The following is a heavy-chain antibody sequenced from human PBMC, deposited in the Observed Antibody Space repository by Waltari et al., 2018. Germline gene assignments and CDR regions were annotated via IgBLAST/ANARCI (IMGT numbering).Heavy chain of an antibody. CDR2: MNPNSGNT. J-gene: IGHJ4*02. D-gene: IGHD6-13*01. V-gene: IGHV1-8*01. CDR3: ARGRRGAAGTDY. Sequence: QVQLVQSGAEVQKPGAAVKVSCKAAGYTFTSYDINWVRQATGQGLEWMGWMNPNSGNTGYAQKFQGRVTMTRNTSISTAYMELSSLRSEDTTVYYCARGRRGAAGTDYWGQGTLVTVSS. CDR1: GYTFTSYD.